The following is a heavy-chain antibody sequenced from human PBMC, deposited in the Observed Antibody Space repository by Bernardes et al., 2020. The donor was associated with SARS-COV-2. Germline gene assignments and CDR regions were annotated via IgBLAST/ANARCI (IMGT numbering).Heavy chain of an antibody. CDR2: IYYSGST. CDR3: ARERTYYDYVWGSYRYRRDYYYMDV. Sequence: TLSLTCTVSGGSISSSSYYWGWIRQPPGKGLEWIGSIYYSGSTYYNPSLKSRVTISVDTSKNQFSLKLSSVTAADTAVYYCARERTYYDYVWGSYRYRRDYYYMDVWGKGTTVTVSS. D-gene: IGHD3-16*02. V-gene: IGHV4-39*07. CDR1: GGSISSSSYY. J-gene: IGHJ6*03.